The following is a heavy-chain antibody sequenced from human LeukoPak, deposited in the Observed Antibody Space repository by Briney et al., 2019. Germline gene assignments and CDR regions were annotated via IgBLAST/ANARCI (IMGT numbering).Heavy chain of an antibody. V-gene: IGHV3-73*01. J-gene: IGHJ5*02. D-gene: IGHD2-15*01. CDR2: LRNKPNNYAT. Sequence: GGSLRLSCAASGVTFRDSAIHWVRQASGKGLEWMGRLRNKPNNYATAYAASVKGRFTISRDDSKNTAYLQMNSLKTEDTAVYYCTRPEEGHCSGGSCYGRFDPWGQGTLVTVSS. CDR3: TRPEEGHCSGGSCYGRFDP. CDR1: GVTFRDSA.